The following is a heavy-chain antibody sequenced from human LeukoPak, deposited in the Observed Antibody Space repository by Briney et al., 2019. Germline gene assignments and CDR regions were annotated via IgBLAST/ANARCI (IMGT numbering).Heavy chain of an antibody. CDR3: AKNSRSVDYFDY. J-gene: IGHJ4*02. CDR2: ISDSGGST. D-gene: IGHD5/OR15-5a*01. Sequence: GGSLRLSCAASGYTFSSYAMSWVRQAPGKGLEWVSAISDSGGSTYYADSVKGRFTISRDNSKNTLYLQMNSLRAEDTAVYYCAKNSRSVDYFDYWGQGTLVTVSS. V-gene: IGHV3-23*01. CDR1: GYTFSSYA.